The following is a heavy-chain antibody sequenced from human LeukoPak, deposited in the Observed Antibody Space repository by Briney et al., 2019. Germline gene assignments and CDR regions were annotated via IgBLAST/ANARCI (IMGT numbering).Heavy chain of an antibody. D-gene: IGHD2-2*01. J-gene: IGHJ4*02. V-gene: IGHV3-23*01. CDR2: ISGSGGST. CDR1: GFTVSTNY. CDR3: AKARYCSSTSCPSAY. Sequence: PGGSLRLSCAASGFTVSTNYMTWVRQAPGKGLEWVSAISGSGGSTYYADSVKGRFTISRDNSKNTLYLQMNSLRAEDTAVYYCAKARYCSSTSCPSAYWGQGTLVTVSS.